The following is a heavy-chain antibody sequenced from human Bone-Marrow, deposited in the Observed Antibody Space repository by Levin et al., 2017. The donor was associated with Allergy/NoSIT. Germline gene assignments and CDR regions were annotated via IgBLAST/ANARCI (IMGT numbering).Heavy chain of an antibody. CDR3: ARSPGFHDRGDYHYHFDF. CDR1: GGSISNYY. V-gene: IGHV4-59*01. CDR2: VFISGIT. Sequence: KPSETLSLTCTVAGGSISNYYWSWIRQSPGKGLEWIGNVFISGITNYNPSLNHRVSISIDASRKQFSLKLSSVTAADTAMYYCARSPGFHDRGDYHYHFDFWGHGTLVTVTS. D-gene: IGHD3-22*01. J-gene: IGHJ4*01.